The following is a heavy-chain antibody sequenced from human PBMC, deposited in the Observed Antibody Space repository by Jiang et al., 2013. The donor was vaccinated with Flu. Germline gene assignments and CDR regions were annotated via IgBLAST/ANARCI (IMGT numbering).Heavy chain of an antibody. CDR3: ARLSFSGSPHFDY. J-gene: IGHJ4*02. Sequence: VQLVESGAEVKKPGASVKVSCKASGYTFSRNYLHWVRQAPGQGLEWLGVINPSGGGTNYAQTFQNRVTMTRDTSTSTGYMELRSLRSDDTAVYYCARLSFSGSPHFDYWGPGNPGHRLL. V-gene: IGHV1-46*01. D-gene: IGHD1-26*01. CDR1: GYTFSRNY. CDR2: INPSGGGT.